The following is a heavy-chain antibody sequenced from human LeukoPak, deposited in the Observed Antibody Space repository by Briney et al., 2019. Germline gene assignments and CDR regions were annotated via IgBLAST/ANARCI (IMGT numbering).Heavy chain of an antibody. CDR3: ARDKGGSSSLDY. J-gene: IGHJ4*02. Sequence: SETVSLTCSVSSGSIRSYYWNWIRQPAGQGLEWIGRIYSTGSTNYNPSLKSRVTMSIDTSKKQFSLKVNSVTAADTAAYYCARDKGGSSSLDYWGQGTLVTVSS. D-gene: IGHD6-13*01. V-gene: IGHV4-4*07. CDR2: IYSTGST. CDR1: SGSIRSYY.